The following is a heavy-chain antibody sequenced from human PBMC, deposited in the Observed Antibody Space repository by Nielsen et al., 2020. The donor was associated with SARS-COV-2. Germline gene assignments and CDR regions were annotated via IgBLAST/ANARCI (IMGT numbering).Heavy chain of an antibody. Sequence: ASVKVSCKASGYTFTDYYMHWVRQAPGQGLEWMGRISPNSGGTTYAQKFQGRVTMARDTSITTAYMEVSRLKSDDTAVYYCAKAPDYESLQDSYFDYWGQGTLVTVSS. J-gene: IGHJ4*02. CDR3: AKAPDYESLQDSYFDY. CDR2: ISPNSGGT. V-gene: IGHV1-2*06. D-gene: IGHD3-16*01. CDR1: GYTFTDYY.